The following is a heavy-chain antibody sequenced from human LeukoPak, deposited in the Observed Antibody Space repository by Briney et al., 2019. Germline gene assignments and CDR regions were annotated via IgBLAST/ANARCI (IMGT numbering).Heavy chain of an antibody. J-gene: IGHJ5*02. CDR2: INPNSGGT. V-gene: IGHV1-2*02. CDR3: ARDRVPAAPYWFDP. D-gene: IGHD2-2*01. CDR1: GYTFTGYY. Sequence: GASVKVSCKASGYTFTGYYMHWVRQAPGQGLEWMGWINPNSGGTNYAQKFQGRVTMTRDTSISTAYMELSRLRSDDTAVYYCARDRVPAAPYWFDPWGQGTLVTVSS.